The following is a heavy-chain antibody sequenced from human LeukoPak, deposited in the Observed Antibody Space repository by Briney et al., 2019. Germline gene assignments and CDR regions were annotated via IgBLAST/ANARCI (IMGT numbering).Heavy chain of an antibody. Sequence: GGSLRLSCAASGFTFSSYSMNWVRQAPGEGLEWVSSISSSSSYIYYADSVKGRFTISRDNAKNSLYLQMNSLRAEDTAVYYCARVGHTAAETNWGQGTLVTVSS. J-gene: IGHJ4*02. D-gene: IGHD6-13*01. V-gene: IGHV3-21*01. CDR1: GFTFSSYS. CDR2: ISSSSSYI. CDR3: ARVGHTAAETN.